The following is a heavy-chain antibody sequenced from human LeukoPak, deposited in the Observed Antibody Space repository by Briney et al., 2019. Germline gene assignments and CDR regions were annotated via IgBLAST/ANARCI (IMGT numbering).Heavy chain of an antibody. V-gene: IGHV3-33*06. D-gene: IGHD4-11*01. CDR2: IWSDKSNK. Sequence: GGSLRLSCAASGFIFNHHAMHWVRQAPGKGLEWVAVIWSDKSNKFYADSVRGRFTISRDDSRKTIYLQMDTMTVEDTAVYYCAKDAQRGFDYSNSLEYWGQGALVTVAS. J-gene: IGHJ4*02. CDR1: GFIFNHHA. CDR3: AKDAQRGFDYSNSLEY.